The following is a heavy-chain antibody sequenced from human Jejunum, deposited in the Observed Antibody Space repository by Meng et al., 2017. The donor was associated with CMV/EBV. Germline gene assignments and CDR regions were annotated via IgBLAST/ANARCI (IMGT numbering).Heavy chain of an antibody. Sequence: CKASGYTFTSYGISWVRQAPGQGLEWMGWISAYNGNTNYAQKLRGRVTLTTDTSTSTAYMELRSLRSDDTAVYYCARDLSRNLNFDYWGQGTLVTVSS. CDR3: ARDLSRNLNFDY. D-gene: IGHD6-13*01. CDR1: GYTFTSYG. CDR2: ISAYNGNT. J-gene: IGHJ4*02. V-gene: IGHV1-18*04.